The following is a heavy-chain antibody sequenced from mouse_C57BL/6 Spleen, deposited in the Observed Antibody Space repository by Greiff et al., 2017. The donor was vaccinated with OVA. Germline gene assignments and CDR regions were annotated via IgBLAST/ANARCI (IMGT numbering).Heavy chain of an antibody. CDR2: IDPSDSYT. J-gene: IGHJ2*01. D-gene: IGHD1-1*01. V-gene: IGHV1-50*01. CDR3: ARYPYYYGSRYEYYFDY. Sequence: QVQLQQSGAELVKPGASVKLSCKASGYTFTSYWMQWVKQRPGQGLEWIGEIDPSDSYTNYNQKFKGKATLTVDTSSSTAYMQLSSLTSEDSAVYYCARYPYYYGSRYEYYFDYWGQGTTLTVSS. CDR1: GYTFTSYW.